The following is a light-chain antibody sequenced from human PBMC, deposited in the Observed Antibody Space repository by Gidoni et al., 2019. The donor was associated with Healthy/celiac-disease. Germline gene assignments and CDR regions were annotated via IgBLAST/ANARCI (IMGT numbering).Light chain of an antibody. CDR3: QQRSNWPPIT. CDR1: QSVSSY. V-gene: IGKV3-11*01. CDR2: DAS. Sequence: EIVLTQSQATLYLSPGERATLSCRASQSVSSYLAWYQQKPGQAPRLLIYDASNRDTGLPARFSCSGSGTDFTLTISSLEPEDFAVYYCQQRSNWPPITFGQGTRLEIK. J-gene: IGKJ5*01.